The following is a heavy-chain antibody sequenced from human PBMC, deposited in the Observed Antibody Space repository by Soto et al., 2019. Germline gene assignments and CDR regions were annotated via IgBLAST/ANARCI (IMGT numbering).Heavy chain of an antibody. J-gene: IGHJ4*02. CDR3: ARGSSRYFDWSSY. CDR1: GFTFRSYS. D-gene: IGHD3-9*01. Sequence: PGGSLRLSCAASGFTFRSYSMNWVRQAPGKGLEWVSYISSSSSTIYYADSVKGRFTISRDNAKNSLYLQMNSLRDEDTAVYYCARGSSRYFDWSSYWGQGTLVTVSS. CDR2: ISSSSSTI. V-gene: IGHV3-48*02.